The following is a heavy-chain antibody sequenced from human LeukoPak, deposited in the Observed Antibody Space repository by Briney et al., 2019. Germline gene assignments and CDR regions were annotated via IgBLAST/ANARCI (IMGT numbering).Heavy chain of an antibody. CDR1: GFTFSSYG. CDR3: AKGHDFWSGYYLGAIDY. Sequence: PGGSLRLSCAASGFTFSSYGMHWVRQAPGKGLEWVAVISYDGSNKYYADSVKGRFTISRDNSKNTLYLQMNSLRAEDTAVYYCAKGHDFWSGYYLGAIDYWGQGTLVTVSS. V-gene: IGHV3-30*18. CDR2: ISYDGSNK. J-gene: IGHJ4*02. D-gene: IGHD3-3*01.